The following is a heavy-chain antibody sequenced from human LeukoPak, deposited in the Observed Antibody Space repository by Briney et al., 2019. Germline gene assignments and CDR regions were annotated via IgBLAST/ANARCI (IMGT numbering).Heavy chain of an antibody. CDR2: ISDIGSI. V-gene: IGHV4-59*08. J-gene: IGHJ4*02. CDR3: AGHHPRNTVGF. D-gene: IGHD2-8*02. CDR1: GGSISSYY. Sequence: SETLSLTCTVSGGSISSYYWSWIRQPPGRGLEWIAYISDIGSINYNPSLKSRVTISLDTSKNQFSLKLSSVTAADTAVYYCAGHHPRNTVGFWGQGTLVTVSS.